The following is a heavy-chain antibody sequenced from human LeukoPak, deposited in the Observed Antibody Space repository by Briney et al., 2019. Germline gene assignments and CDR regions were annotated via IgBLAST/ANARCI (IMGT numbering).Heavy chain of an antibody. CDR1: GFTFSSYG. J-gene: IGHJ4*02. CDR2: ISYDGSNK. CDR3: ARGRIRAPWDY. Sequence: PGRSLRLSCAASGFTFSSYGMHWVRQAPGKGLEWVAVISYDGSNKYYADSVKGRFTISRDNSKNTLYLQMNSLRAEDTAVYYCARGRIRAPWDYWGQGTLVTVSS. D-gene: IGHD3-10*01. V-gene: IGHV3-30*03.